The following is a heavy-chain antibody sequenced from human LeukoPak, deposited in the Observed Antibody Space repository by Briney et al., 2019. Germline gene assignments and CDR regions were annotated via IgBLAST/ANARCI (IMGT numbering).Heavy chain of an antibody. D-gene: IGHD4-23*01. Sequence: GGSLRLSCAASGFPFHDYGMSWVRQVPGKGLEWVSSIHWHGGSTDYADSVKGRFTISRDNAKNSLYLQMNSLRAEDTAVYYCAGTTVVAYWFFDLWGRGTLVTVSS. CDR1: GFPFHDYG. V-gene: IGHV3-20*04. J-gene: IGHJ2*01. CDR3: AGTTVVAYWFFDL. CDR2: IHWHGGST.